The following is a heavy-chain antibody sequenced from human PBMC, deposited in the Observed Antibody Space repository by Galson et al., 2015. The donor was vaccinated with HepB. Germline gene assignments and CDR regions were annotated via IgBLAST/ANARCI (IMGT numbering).Heavy chain of an antibody. CDR1: GYTSTGYY. CDR3: ARDRGRYYDFWGGDY. J-gene: IGHJ4*02. V-gene: IGHV1-2*06. CDR2: INPNSGGT. Sequence: SVKVSCKASGYTSTGYYMHWVRQAPGQGLEWMGRINPNSGGTNYAQKFQGRVTMTRDTSISTAYMELSRLRSDDTAVYYCARDRGRYYDFWGGDYWGQGTLVTVSS. D-gene: IGHD3-3*01.